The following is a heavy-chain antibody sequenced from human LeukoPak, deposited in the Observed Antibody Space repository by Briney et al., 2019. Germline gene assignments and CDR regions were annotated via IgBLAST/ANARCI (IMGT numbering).Heavy chain of an antibody. V-gene: IGHV3-21*01. CDR3: AREVVTALVWFDP. CDR2: ISSSSSYI. J-gene: IGHJ5*02. CDR1: GFTFSSYS. Sequence: PGGSLRLSCAASGFTFSSYSMNWVHQAPGKGLEWVSSISSSSSYIYYADSVKGRFTISRDNAKNSLYLQMNSLRAEDTAVYYCAREVVTALVWFDPWGQGTLVTVSS. D-gene: IGHD4-23*01.